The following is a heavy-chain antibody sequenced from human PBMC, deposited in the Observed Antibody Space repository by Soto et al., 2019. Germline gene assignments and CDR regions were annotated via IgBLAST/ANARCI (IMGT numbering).Heavy chain of an antibody. V-gene: IGHV3-66*01. J-gene: IGHJ5*02. CDR1: GFSVSSHY. D-gene: IGHD2-21*02. CDR2: IYSGGNT. Sequence: EVQLVESGGGLVQPGGSLRLSCAASGFSVSSHYMTWVRQAPGKGLEWVSVIYSGGNTYYADSVKGRLTISRDNSKNTLYLQMNSLRAEDTAVYYCARSGGNYWFDPWGQGTLVTVSS. CDR3: ARSGGNYWFDP.